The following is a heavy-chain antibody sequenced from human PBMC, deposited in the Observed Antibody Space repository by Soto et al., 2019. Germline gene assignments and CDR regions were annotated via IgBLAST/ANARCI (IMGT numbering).Heavy chain of an antibody. J-gene: IGHJ6*03. CDR2: IYYSGST. D-gene: IGHD3-3*01. V-gene: IGHV4-59*01. Sequence: PSETLSLTCAVYGGSFSGYYWSWIRQPPGKGLEWIGYIYYSGSTNYNPSLKSRVTISVDTSKNQFSLKLSSVTAADTAVYYCASLTIFGAYMDVWGKGTTVTVSS. CDR3: ASLTIFGAYMDV. CDR1: GGSFSGYY.